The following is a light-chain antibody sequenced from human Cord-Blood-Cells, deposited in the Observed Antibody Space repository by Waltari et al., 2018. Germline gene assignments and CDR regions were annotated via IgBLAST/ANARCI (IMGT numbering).Light chain of an antibody. V-gene: IGKV1-39*01. CDR1: QSISSY. CDR3: QQSYSTLT. Sequence: DIQVTQSPSSLSASVGDRVTITCRSSQSISSYLNWYQQKPGKAPKLLIYAASSLQSGVPSRFSGSGSGTDFTRTISSLQPEDFATYYCQQSYSTLTFGGGTKVEIK. J-gene: IGKJ4*02. CDR2: AAS.